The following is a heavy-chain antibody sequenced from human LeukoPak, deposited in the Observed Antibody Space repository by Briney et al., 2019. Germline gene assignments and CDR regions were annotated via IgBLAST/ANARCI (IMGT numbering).Heavy chain of an antibody. CDR3: TPLRSGYSYD. CDR1: GGTFSSYA. CDR2: INPNSGGT. D-gene: IGHD3-3*01. V-gene: IGHV1-2*02. Sequence: ASVKVSCKASGGTFSSYAISWVRQAPGQGLEWMGWINPNSGGTNYAQKFQGRVTMTRDTSISTAYMELSRLRSDDTAVYYCTPLRSGYSYDWGQGTLVTVSS. J-gene: IGHJ4*02.